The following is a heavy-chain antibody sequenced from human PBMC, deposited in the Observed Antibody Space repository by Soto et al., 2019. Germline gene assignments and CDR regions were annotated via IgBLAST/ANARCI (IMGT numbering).Heavy chain of an antibody. Sequence: GESLKISCKCSGYSFTTYWIGWVRQMPGKGLEWMGIIYPGDSDTRYSPSFQGQVTISADKSISTAYLQWSGLKASDTAMYYCARHGGGNYPPLHDAFDIWGQGTMVTVSS. D-gene: IGHD4-4*01. CDR3: ARHGGGNYPPLHDAFDI. CDR1: GYSFTTYW. V-gene: IGHV5-51*01. CDR2: IYPGDSDT. J-gene: IGHJ3*02.